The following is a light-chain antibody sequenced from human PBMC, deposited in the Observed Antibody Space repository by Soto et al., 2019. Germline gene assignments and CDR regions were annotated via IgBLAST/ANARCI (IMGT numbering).Light chain of an antibody. CDR2: GAS. Sequence: EIVMTQSPDTLSVSPGEGVTLSCRASQSVSSDLAWYQQKPGQSPRLLMYGASTRATDIPARFSGGGSGTEFTLTISSLQSEDVAIYYCQQYHVWPPITFGPGTKVEIK. CDR1: QSVSSD. CDR3: QQYHVWPPIT. V-gene: IGKV3-15*01. J-gene: IGKJ3*01.